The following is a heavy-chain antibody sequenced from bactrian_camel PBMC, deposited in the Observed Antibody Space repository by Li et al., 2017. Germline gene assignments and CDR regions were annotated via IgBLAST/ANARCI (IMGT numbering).Heavy chain of an antibody. Sequence: LFQPVGSLRLSCAPSGLSVSDFSMAWFRQAPGKEREGVAAIYPGGGSTHYADSVKGRFTISQDNAKNTVYLQMDSLKPEDTAMYYCTRDRGLAVPAGSFDYWAQGTQVKVS. V-gene: IGHV3S25*01. CDR1: GLSVSDFS. D-gene: IGHD1*01. CDR2: IYPGGGST. J-gene: IGHJ6*01. CDR3: TRDRGLAVPAGSFDY.